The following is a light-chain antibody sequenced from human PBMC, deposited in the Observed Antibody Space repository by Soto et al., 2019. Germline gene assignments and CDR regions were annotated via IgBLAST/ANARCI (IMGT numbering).Light chain of an antibody. CDR2: AAS. CDR3: QQANTFPIT. Sequence: DVQMTHSPSFVSASMGDRVTITCXASQGIFNWLAWYQQKPGKAPKLLIYAASSLRTGVPSRFSGSGYGTEFTLTISTLQPEDVATYFCQQANTFPITFGQGTRLEIK. J-gene: IGKJ5*01. CDR1: QGIFNW. V-gene: IGKV1-12*01.